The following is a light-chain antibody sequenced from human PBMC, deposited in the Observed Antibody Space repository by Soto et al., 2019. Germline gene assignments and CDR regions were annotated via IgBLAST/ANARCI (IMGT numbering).Light chain of an antibody. Sequence: QSALTQPASVSGSPGQSITISCTGSSSDVGGYNYVSWYQQHPGKAPKLMIYEVSNRPSGISNRFSGSKSGNTASLTRSGLQAEDEADYYCSSYTSSSTLVFGGGTKLTVL. V-gene: IGLV2-14*01. CDR1: SSDVGGYNY. J-gene: IGLJ2*01. CDR2: EVS. CDR3: SSYTSSSTLV.